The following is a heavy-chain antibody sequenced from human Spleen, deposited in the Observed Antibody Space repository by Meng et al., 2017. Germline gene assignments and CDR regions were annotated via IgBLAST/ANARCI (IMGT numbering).Heavy chain of an antibody. CDR2: IYYTGNS. CDR1: DDSISSYY. J-gene: IGHJ3*01. D-gene: IGHD6-13*01. CDR3: AGGGYSNVSGWRAFDV. Sequence: SETLSLTCTVSDDSISSYYWSWIRQPPGKGLEYIGYIYYTGNSNYNPSLKSRVTMSEDTSKNHFSLKLSSVTAADTAVYYYAGGGYSNVSGWRAFDVWGQGTMVTVSS. V-gene: IGHV4-59*12.